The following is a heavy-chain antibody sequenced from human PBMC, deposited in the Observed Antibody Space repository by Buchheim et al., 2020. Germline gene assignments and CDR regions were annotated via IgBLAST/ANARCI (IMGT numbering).Heavy chain of an antibody. Sequence: QVQLQESGPGLVKPSQTLSLTCTVSGGSISSGDYYWSWIRQPPGKGLEWIGYIYYSGSTYYNPSLKSRVTISVDTSKNQFSLKLSSVTAADTAVYYCAGGVQRNYDFWSGYYIGNAVVDYFDYWGQGT. V-gene: IGHV4-30-4*01. CDR3: AGGVQRNYDFWSGYYIGNAVVDYFDY. CDR2: IYYSGST. J-gene: IGHJ4*02. D-gene: IGHD3-3*01. CDR1: GGSISSGDYY.